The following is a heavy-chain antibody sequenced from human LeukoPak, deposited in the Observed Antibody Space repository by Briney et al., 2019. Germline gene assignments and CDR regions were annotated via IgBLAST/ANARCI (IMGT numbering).Heavy chain of an antibody. D-gene: IGHD3-22*01. CDR2: IKQDGSEK. CDR1: GFTFSSYW. Sequence: GGSLRLSCAASGFTFSSYWMSWVRQAPGKGLEWVANIKQDGSEKYYVDSVKGRFTISRDNAKNSLYLQMNSLRAEDTAVYYCARDSSYYDSSGRSYYYYGMDVWGQGTTVRLL. V-gene: IGHV3-7*01. CDR3: ARDSSYYDSSGRSYYYYGMDV. J-gene: IGHJ6*02.